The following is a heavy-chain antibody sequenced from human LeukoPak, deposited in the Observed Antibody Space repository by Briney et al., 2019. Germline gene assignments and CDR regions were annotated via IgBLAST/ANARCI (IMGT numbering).Heavy chain of an antibody. V-gene: IGHV4-59*01. CDR3: ARALDTAWFDP. CDR1: GGSISSYY. J-gene: IGHJ5*02. D-gene: IGHD1-1*01. Sequence: PSETLSLTCTVSGGSISSYYWSWIRQPPGKGLEWIGYIYYSGSTNYNPSLKSRVTISVDTSKNQFSLKLSSVTAADTAVYYCARALDTAWFDPWGQGTLVTVSS. CDR2: IYYSGST.